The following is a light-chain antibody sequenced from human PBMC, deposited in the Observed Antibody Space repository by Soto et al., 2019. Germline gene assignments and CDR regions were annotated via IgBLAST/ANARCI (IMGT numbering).Light chain of an antibody. CDR3: AAWDDSLNGPGV. J-gene: IGLJ3*02. V-gene: IGLV1-44*01. CDR2: NND. CDR1: TSNIGSNS. Sequence: QTVVTQPPSASGTPGQRVTISCSGGTSNIGSNSVNWYQQIPGAAPKLVIYNNDQRPSGVPDRFSGSKSGTSASLAISGLQSEDEADYYCAAWDDSLNGPGVFGRGTKLTVL.